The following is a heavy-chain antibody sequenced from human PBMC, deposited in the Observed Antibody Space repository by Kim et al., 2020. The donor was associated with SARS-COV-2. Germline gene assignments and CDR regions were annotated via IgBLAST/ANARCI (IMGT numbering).Heavy chain of an antibody. D-gene: IGHD3-3*01. CDR1: GGSISSYY. J-gene: IGHJ4*02. Sequence: SETLYLTCTVSGGSISSYYWSWIRQPPGKGLEWIGYIHYSGSTNYNPALESRVTISVDTSKNQFSLKLSSVTAADTAVYYCARGADFWGYWGQGTLVTVSS. V-gene: IGHV4-59*01. CDR3: ARGADFWGY. CDR2: IHYSGST.